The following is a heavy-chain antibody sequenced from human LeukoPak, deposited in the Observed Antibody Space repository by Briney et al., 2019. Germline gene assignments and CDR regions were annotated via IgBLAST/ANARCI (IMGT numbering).Heavy chain of an antibody. CDR2: ISYDGSDK. CDR3: AKDLGYSYGPGIKKDPFDP. CDR1: GFTFSSYG. D-gene: IGHD5-18*01. V-gene: IGHV3-30*18. Sequence: GGSLRLSCAASGFTFSSYGMHWVRQAPGKGLEWVAIISYDGSDKYYADSVKGRFTISRDNSRNTLYLQMSSLRTEDTAVYYCAKDLGYSYGPGIKKDPFDPWGQGTLVTVSS. J-gene: IGHJ5*02.